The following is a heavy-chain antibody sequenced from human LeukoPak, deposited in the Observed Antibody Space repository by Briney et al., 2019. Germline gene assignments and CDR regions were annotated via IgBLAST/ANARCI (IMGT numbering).Heavy chain of an antibody. V-gene: IGHV1-24*01. D-gene: IGHD6-13*01. Sequence: ASVKVSCKVSGYTLTELSMHWVRQAPGKGLEWMGGFDPEDGETIYAQKFQGRVTMTEDTSTDTAYMELSSLRSEDTAVYYCATVIAAAGTLDYWGQGTLVTVSS. J-gene: IGHJ4*02. CDR1: GYTLTELS. CDR2: FDPEDGET. CDR3: ATVIAAAGTLDY.